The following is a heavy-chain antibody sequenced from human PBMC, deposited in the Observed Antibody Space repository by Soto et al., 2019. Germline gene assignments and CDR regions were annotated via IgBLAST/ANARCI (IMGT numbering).Heavy chain of an antibody. J-gene: IGHJ6*02. Sequence: PGGSLRLSCAASGFTFRSYGMYWVRQAPGKGLEWLAAIFYDGSDDHYADSVKGRFTISRDNSENTLYLQMNSLRAEDTAVYYCARDSIVGTNPYNYYGMDVWGQGTTVTVSS. CDR2: IFYDGSDD. D-gene: IGHD1-26*01. V-gene: IGHV3-30*12. CDR3: ARDSIVGTNPYNYYGMDV. CDR1: GFTFRSYG.